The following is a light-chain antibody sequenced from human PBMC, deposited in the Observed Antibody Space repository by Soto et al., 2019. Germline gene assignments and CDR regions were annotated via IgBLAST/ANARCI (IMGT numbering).Light chain of an antibody. Sequence: AIQLTQSPSSLSASVGDRVTIACRASQGISGPLAWYQQKPGKAPQLLISAASNFESGVQSRFSGSGSGTDFTLTISSLQTEDCATYDCQHFNNYPPTFGGGTRVEIK. J-gene: IGKJ4*01. CDR3: QHFNNYPPT. CDR1: QGISGP. V-gene: IGKV1D-13*01. CDR2: AAS.